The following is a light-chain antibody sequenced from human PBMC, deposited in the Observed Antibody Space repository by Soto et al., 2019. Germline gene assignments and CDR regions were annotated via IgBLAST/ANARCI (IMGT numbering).Light chain of an antibody. CDR2: DVS. CDR1: QSVDSY. V-gene: IGKV3-11*01. Sequence: EILLTQSPATLSLSPGERATLSCRASQSVDSYLTWYQQRPGQAPRLLIYDVSKRATGIPVRFSGSGSGTDFTLTISSLEPEDVAIYYCQQRRNWPLTFGGGTKVEIK. CDR3: QQRRNWPLT. J-gene: IGKJ4*01.